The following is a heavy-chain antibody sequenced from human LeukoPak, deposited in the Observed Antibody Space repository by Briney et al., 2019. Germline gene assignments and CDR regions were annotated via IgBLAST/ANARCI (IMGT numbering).Heavy chain of an antibody. Sequence: ASVKVSCKASGYTFTGYYMHWVRQAPGQRLEWMGWINAGNGNTKYSQEFQGRVTITRDTSASTAYMELSSLRSEDMAVYYCARGLLWFGEFHHFDYWGQGTLVTVSS. CDR2: INAGNGNT. J-gene: IGHJ4*02. CDR1: GYTFTGYY. D-gene: IGHD3-10*01. V-gene: IGHV1-3*03. CDR3: ARGLLWFGEFHHFDY.